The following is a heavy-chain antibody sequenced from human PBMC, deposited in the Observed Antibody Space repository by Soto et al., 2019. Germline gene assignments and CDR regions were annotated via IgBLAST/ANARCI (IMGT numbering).Heavy chain of an antibody. Sequence: GSLRLSCAASGFTFTSYAMSWVRQAPGKGLEWVSAIRESGGSTYYADSVKGRFTISRDNAKNTLYLQMNSLRAEDTAVYYCARPYCSGTSCYSPPDYWGQGTLVTVSS. V-gene: IGHV3-23*01. CDR1: GFTFTSYA. J-gene: IGHJ4*02. D-gene: IGHD2-2*01. CDR2: IRESGGST. CDR3: ARPYCSGTSCYSPPDY.